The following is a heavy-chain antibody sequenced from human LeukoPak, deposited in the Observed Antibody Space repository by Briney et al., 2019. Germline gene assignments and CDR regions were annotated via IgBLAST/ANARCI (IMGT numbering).Heavy chain of an antibody. V-gene: IGHV3-23*01. CDR1: GFTFSNYA. J-gene: IGHJ5*02. D-gene: IGHD2-8*02. CDR3: AKGKSTGAVGWFDP. Sequence: GGSLRLSCAASGFTFSNYAMMWVRQAPGKGLEWVSSIAGNGDTYYVNSVKGRFTVSRDNSRNTLYLQIYSLTAEDTALYYCAKGKSTGAVGWFDPWGQGTLVTVSS. CDR2: IAGNGDT.